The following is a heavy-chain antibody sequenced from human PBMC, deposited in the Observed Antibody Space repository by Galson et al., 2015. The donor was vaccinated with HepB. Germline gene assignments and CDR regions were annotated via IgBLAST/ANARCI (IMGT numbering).Heavy chain of an antibody. CDR1: GFTFSSYW. CDR2: IKQDGSEK. V-gene: IGHV3-7*03. CDR3: ARAMVRGVPSWFDP. D-gene: IGHD3-10*01. J-gene: IGHJ5*02. Sequence: SLRLSCAASGFTFSSYWMSWVRQAPGKGLEWVANIKQDGSEKYYVDSVKGRFTISRDNAKNSLYLQMNSLRAEDTAVYYCARAMVRGVPSWFDPWGQGTLVTVSS.